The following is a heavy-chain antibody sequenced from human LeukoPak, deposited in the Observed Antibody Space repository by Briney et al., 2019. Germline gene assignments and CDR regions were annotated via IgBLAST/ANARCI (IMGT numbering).Heavy chain of an antibody. CDR2: IYYSGST. CDR3: ARHPDDYTDAPDAFDI. CDR1: GGSISTYY. D-gene: IGHD4-11*01. J-gene: IGHJ3*02. V-gene: IGHV4-59*08. Sequence: ASETLSLTCTVSGGSISTYYGNWIRQAPGKGLEWIGYIYYSGSTNYNPSLKSRVTISVDTSRNQFSLKLSSVTAADTAVYYCARHPDDYTDAPDAFDIWGQGTMVTVSS.